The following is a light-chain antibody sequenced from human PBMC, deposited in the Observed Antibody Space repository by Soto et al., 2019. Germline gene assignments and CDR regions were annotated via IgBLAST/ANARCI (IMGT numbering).Light chain of an antibody. Sequence: QSALTQPASVSGSPGQSITISCTGTSSDVGGYNYVSWYQQHSGKDPKLMIDDVSNRPSGVSNGFSGSKSRNTASLTLSGLQAEDEDEDYVSSYTSSSTLMVFGGGTQLTVL. J-gene: IGLJ2*01. CDR2: DVS. CDR3: SSYTSSSTLMV. V-gene: IGLV2-14*01. CDR1: SSDVGGYNY.